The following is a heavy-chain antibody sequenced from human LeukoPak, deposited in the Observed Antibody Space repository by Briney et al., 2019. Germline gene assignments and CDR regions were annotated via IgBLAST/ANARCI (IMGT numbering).Heavy chain of an antibody. J-gene: IGHJ4*02. CDR3: ARVYRSSSGYCFDY. Sequence: GGSLRLSCAASGCIYSSYWMTWVRQAPGKGLEWVANIKQDGSEKYDVDSVKGRFTISRDNAQNSLYPQMNSLRAEDTAVYYCARVYRSSSGYCFDYWGQGTLVTVSS. CDR1: GCIYSSYW. D-gene: IGHD6-6*01. CDR2: IKQDGSEK. V-gene: IGHV3-7*01.